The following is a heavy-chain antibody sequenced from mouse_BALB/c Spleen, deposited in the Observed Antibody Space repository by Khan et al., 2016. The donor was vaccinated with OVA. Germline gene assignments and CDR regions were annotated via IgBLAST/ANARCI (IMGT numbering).Heavy chain of an antibody. CDR3: ARRNYFGYTFAY. Sequence: QVQLQQSGAELARPGASVKLSCKASGYTFTDYYINWVKQRTGQGLEWIGEISPGSGDTYYNEKFKGKATLTADKSSSTAYMQLNSLTSEASAVEFCARRNYFGYTFAYWGQGTLVTVSA. CDR1: GYTFTDYY. CDR2: ISPGSGDT. J-gene: IGHJ3*01. V-gene: IGHV1-77*01. D-gene: IGHD1-2*01.